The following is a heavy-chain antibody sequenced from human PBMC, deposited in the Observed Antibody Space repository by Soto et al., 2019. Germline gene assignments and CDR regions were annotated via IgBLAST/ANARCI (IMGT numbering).Heavy chain of an antibody. CDR2: INKDGSEK. CDR3: VRGIASRL. D-gene: IGHD2-21*01. V-gene: IGHV3-7*04. CDR1: GFTFTSYW. Sequence: EVQVVESGGGLVQPGGSLRLSCADSGFTFTSYWMTWVRKAKGRGLEWVANINKDGSEKSYVDSVKGRFTISRDNAKVSLYLLMNSLRADYSAVYYCVRGIASRLWGKGTTVIVSS. J-gene: IGHJ6*04.